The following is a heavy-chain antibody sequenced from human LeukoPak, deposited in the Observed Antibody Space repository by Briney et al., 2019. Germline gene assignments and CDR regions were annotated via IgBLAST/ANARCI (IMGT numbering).Heavy chain of an antibody. CDR1: GDSISAHH. J-gene: IGHJ6*03. CDR2: FYDSGDF. Sequence: SETLSLTCSVSGDSISAHHWTWIRQAPGTGLQWIGYFYDSGDFNYNPSLRSRVTILTDIYTNQLSLTLSSVTAADTAMYYCAREVKEYYYDSSGYSLTYYYYYMDVWGKGTTVTVSS. CDR3: AREVKEYYYDSSGYSLTYYYYYMDV. V-gene: IGHV4-59*11. D-gene: IGHD3-22*01.